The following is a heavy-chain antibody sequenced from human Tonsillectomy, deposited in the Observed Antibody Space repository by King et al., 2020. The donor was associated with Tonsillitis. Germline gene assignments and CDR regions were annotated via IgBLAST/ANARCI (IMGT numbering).Heavy chain of an antibody. CDR2: ISSTSSYI. D-gene: IGHD3-22*01. CDR3: ARYLSGDSSGYDAFDI. J-gene: IGHJ3*02. CDR1: GFTFSTYS. V-gene: IGHV3-21*01. Sequence: VQLVESGGDLVKPGGSLRLSCAASGFTFSTYSMNLVRQAPGKWLECVSSISSTSSYIYYADSLKGRFTISRDNAKNSLFLQMNSLRAEDTAVYYCARYLSGDSSGYDAFDIWGQGTMVTVSS.